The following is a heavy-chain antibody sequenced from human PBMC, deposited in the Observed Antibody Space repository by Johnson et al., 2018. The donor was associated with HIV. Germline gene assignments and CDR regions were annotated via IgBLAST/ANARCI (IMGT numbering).Heavy chain of an antibody. V-gene: IGHV3-11*04. CDR2: ISTSGSSI. D-gene: IGHD4-17*01. Sequence: VQLVESGGGLVQPGGSLRLSCAASGFPFSDYYMTWIRQTPGKGLECLAYISTSGSSIYYTDSVKGRVTISRDNAKNSLFLQMNSLRAEDTAVYYCARDATPWGRDYVGYASDIWGQGTMVTVSS. CDR1: GFPFSDYY. CDR3: ARDATPWGRDYVGYASDI. J-gene: IGHJ3*02.